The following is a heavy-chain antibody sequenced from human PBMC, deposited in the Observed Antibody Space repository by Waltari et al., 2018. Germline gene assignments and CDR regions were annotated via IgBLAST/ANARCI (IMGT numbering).Heavy chain of an antibody. CDR3: ARLLNGAFDF. CDR2: IYHSGST. Sequence: QVQLQESGPGLEKPSETLSLTCAVSGYSISSGYYWGWIRQPPGKGLEWIGRIYHSGSTYYNPALKSRVTISVDTSKNQCSLKLSSVTAADTAVYYCARLLNGAFDFWGQGTMVTVSS. CDR1: GYSISSGYY. D-gene: IGHD2-8*01. J-gene: IGHJ3*01. V-gene: IGHV4-38-2*01.